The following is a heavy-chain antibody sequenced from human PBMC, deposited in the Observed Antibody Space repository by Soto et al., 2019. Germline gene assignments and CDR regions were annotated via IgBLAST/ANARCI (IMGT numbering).Heavy chain of an antibody. CDR2: TDYSGNT. CDR3: ARAVGDPLYYLDY. V-gene: IGHV4-59*08. D-gene: IGHD6-19*01. J-gene: IGHJ4*02. CDR1: SDSLSCFY. Sequence: QVQLQESGPGLVRPSGTLSLTCTVSSDSLSCFYWIWIRQSPGEGLEWIGYTDYSGNTNYNPSLKSRVTISGDTSKNQFSLRLSSVTAADTAVYYCARAVGDPLYYLDYWGQGTLVTVSS.